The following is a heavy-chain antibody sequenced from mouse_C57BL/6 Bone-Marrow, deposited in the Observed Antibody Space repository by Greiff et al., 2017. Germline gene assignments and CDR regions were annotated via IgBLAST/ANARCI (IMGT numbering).Heavy chain of an antibody. CDR3: ARGEYYGSRLSPFAY. CDR1: GYTFTSYW. J-gene: IGHJ3*01. Sequence: VQLQQPGAELVKPGASVKMSCKASGYTFTSYWITWVKQRPGQGLEWIGDIYPGSGSTNYNEKFKSKATMTVDTSSSTAYMQLSSLTSEDSAVYYCARGEYYGSRLSPFAYWGQGTLVTVSA. CDR2: IYPGSGST. D-gene: IGHD1-1*01. V-gene: IGHV1-55*01.